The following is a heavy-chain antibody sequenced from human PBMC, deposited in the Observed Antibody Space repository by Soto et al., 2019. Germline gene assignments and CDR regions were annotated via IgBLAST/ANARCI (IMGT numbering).Heavy chain of an antibody. D-gene: IGHD6-13*01. CDR1: GGSISIYY. CDR3: ARHLSSSWYEVSIKYAFDI. V-gene: IGHV4-59*08. J-gene: IGHJ3*02. CDR2: IYYSGST. Sequence: SETLSLTCTVSGGSISIYYWSWIRQPPGKGLEWIGYIYYSGSTNYNPSLKSRVTISVDTSKNQFSLKLSSVTAADTAVYYCARHLSSSWYEVSIKYAFDIWGQGTMVTVSS.